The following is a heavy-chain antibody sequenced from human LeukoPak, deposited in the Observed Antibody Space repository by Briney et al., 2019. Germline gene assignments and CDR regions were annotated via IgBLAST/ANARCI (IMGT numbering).Heavy chain of an antibody. CDR3: ARGAYRTSWFDP. Sequence: GESLKISCKGSGYSFTTSWIAWVRQMPGKGLEWMGIIYPGDSDTPYSPSFQGQVTISADTSSSTAYLQWSSLKASDTAIYYCARGAYRTSWFDPWGQGTQVTVSS. CDR2: IYPGDSDT. D-gene: IGHD2-2*01. V-gene: IGHV5-51*01. CDR1: GYSFTTSW. J-gene: IGHJ5*02.